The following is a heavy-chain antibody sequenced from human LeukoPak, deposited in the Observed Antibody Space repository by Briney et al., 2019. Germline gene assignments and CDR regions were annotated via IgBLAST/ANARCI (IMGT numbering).Heavy chain of an antibody. V-gene: IGHV3-30*02. CDR2: IRFDGNNK. CDR3: AKVRGGIIGTQDAFDI. Sequence: GGSLRLSCAASGFSFSSYAMHWVRQAPGKGLEWVAYIRFDGNNKYHADSVKGRFTISRDNSKNTLYLQMNSVGAEDTAVYYCAKVRGGIIGTQDAFDIWGQGTLATVSS. D-gene: IGHD1-20*01. CDR1: GFSFSSYA. J-gene: IGHJ3*02.